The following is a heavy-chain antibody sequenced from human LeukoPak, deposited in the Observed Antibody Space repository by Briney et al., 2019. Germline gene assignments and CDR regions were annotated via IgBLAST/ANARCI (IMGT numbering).Heavy chain of an antibody. CDR1: GASIRTYF. D-gene: IGHD3-16*02. Sequence: SETLSLTCTVSGASIRTYFWSWFRQPAGKGLEWIGRVHSNGDTYYDPSLESRVTVSMDTSKNQFALNLTSLTAADTAVYYCARDIGLAHWGQGTLVTVSS. CDR2: VHSNGDT. CDR3: ARDIGLAH. V-gene: IGHV4-4*07. J-gene: IGHJ4*02.